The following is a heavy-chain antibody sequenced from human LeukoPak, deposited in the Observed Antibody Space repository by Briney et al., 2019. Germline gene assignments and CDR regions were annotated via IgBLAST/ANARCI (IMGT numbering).Heavy chain of an antibody. CDR1: GGSISSYY. D-gene: IGHD6-13*01. Sequence: SETLSLTCTVSGGSISSYYWSWIRQPAGKGLEWIGRIYTSGSTNYNPSLKSRVTISVDTSKNQFSLKLSSVTAADTAVYYCARQYSSSWYYRASNWFDPWGQGTLVTVSS. V-gene: IGHV4-4*07. J-gene: IGHJ5*02. CDR3: ARQYSSSWYYRASNWFDP. CDR2: IYTSGST.